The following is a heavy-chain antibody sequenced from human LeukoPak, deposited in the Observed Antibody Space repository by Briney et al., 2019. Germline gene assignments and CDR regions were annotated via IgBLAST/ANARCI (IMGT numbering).Heavy chain of an antibody. CDR3: ARDRYDILTGYYPHDY. Sequence: PGGSLRLSCAASGFIFSSYAMSWVRQAPGKGLEWVSVISGGGDTTYYADSVKGRFTISRDNAKNSLYLQMNSLRAEDTAVYYCARDRYDILTGYYPHDYWGQGTLVTVSS. J-gene: IGHJ4*02. CDR1: GFIFSSYA. V-gene: IGHV3-23*01. D-gene: IGHD3-9*01. CDR2: ISGGGDTT.